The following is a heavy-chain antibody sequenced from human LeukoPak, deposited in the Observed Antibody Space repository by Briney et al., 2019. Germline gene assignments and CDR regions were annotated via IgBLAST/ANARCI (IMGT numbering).Heavy chain of an antibody. CDR2: INPNSGGT. J-gene: IGHJ4*02. CDR3: AGWDILTGYD. CDR1: GYTFTGYY. Sequence: ASVKVSCKASGYTFTGYYMHWVRQAPGQGLEWMGWINPNSGGTNYAQKFQGRVTMTRDTSISTGYMEQSRLRSDGTAVHYCAGWDILTGYDWGQGTLVIVSS. V-gene: IGHV1-2*02. D-gene: IGHD3-9*01.